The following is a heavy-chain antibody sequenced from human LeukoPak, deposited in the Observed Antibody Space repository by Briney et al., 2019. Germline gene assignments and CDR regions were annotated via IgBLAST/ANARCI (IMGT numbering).Heavy chain of an antibody. V-gene: IGHV3-23*01. Sequence: GGSLRLSCAASGFTFSSFGMSWVRQAPGKGLEWVSAISGSGRSTYYADSVKGRFTISSDTSKNTLYLQMNSLTAEDTALYYCAKRFSCSSTTCYGFDSWGQGTLVTVSP. CDR3: AKRFSCSSTTCYGFDS. D-gene: IGHD2-2*01. J-gene: IGHJ4*02. CDR2: ISGSGRST. CDR1: GFTFSSFG.